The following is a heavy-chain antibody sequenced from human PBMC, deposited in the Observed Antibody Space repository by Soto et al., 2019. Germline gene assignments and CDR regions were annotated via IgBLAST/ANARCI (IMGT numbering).Heavy chain of an antibody. J-gene: IGHJ5*02. CDR1: GFTFSSFA. CDR2: IKSDGNK. D-gene: IGHD3-3*01. Sequence: QEKLVESGGAVVQSGRSLRLSCEASGFTFSSFAMHWVRQVAGKGLEWAAVIKSDGNKDYSDSVKGRFTISRDNPRKTLYLQMNNLRPADTGVYYCAKPRSSLEWPPFDPWGQGTQVTVS. V-gene: IGHV3-30*18. CDR3: AKPRSSLEWPPFDP.